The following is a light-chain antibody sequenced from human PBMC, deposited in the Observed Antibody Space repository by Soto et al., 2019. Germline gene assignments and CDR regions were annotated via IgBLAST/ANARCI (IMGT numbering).Light chain of an antibody. V-gene: IGKV3-11*01. CDR1: QSVSSS. CDR3: QQRSNWPPLT. CDR2: DAS. J-gene: IGKJ4*01. Sequence: EIVLTQSPATLSVSPGERATLSCRASQSVSSSLAWYQHKPGQAPRLLIYDASTRATGIPARFSGSGSGTDFTLTISSLEPEDFAVYYCQQRSNWPPLTFGGGTKVEIK.